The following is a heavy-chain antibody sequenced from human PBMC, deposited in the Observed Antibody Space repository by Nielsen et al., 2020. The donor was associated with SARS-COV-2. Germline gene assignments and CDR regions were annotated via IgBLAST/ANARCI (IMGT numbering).Heavy chain of an antibody. CDR2: ISGSGGST. Sequence: GESLKISCAASGFTFSSYAMSWVRQAPGKGLEWVSAISGSGGSTYYADSVKGRFTISRDNSKNTLYLQMNSLRAEDTAVYYCAKATYSSGWSYYYGMDVWGQGTTVTVPS. CDR3: AKATYSSGWSYYYGMDV. D-gene: IGHD6-19*01. V-gene: IGHV3-23*01. J-gene: IGHJ6*02. CDR1: GFTFSSYA.